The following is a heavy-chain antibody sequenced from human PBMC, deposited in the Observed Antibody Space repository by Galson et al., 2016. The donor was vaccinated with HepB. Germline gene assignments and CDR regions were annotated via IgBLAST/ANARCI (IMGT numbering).Heavy chain of an antibody. CDR3: ARDEGFYNGMDV. J-gene: IGHJ6*02. Sequence: SETLSLTCTVSSDPVTSGTYSWSWVRQSPGKGLDWIGYIHDSGNTNYNPSIKSRVTVSRDTSKNQFFLELTSVTAADTAVYYCARDEGFYNGMDVWGQGTTVTVAS. D-gene: IGHD2-2*02. V-gene: IGHV4-61*01. CDR1: SDPVTSGTYS. CDR2: IHDSGNT.